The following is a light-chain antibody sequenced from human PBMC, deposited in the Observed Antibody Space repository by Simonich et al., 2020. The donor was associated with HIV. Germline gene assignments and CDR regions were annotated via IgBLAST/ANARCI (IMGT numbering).Light chain of an antibody. V-gene: IGLV1-47*01. CDR2: RNN. CDR1: SSNIGSNY. Sequence: QSVLTQPTSASGTPGQRVTISCSGSSSNIGSNYVYWYQQLPGTAPKLLIYRNNQRPSGVPDRFSGSKSGTSASLAISGLRSEDEADYYCAAWDDSLSGWVFGGWTKLTVL. J-gene: IGLJ3*02. CDR3: AAWDDSLSGWV.